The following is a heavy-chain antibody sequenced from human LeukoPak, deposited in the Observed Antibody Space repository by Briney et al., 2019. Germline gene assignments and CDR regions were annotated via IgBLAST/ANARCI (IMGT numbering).Heavy chain of an antibody. CDR1: GFSLSSYA. D-gene: IGHD3-22*01. CDR3: AKDLRRYYYDSSAGLDY. V-gene: IGHV3-23*01. Sequence: PGGSLRLSCAASGFSLSSYAMSWVRQAPGKGLEWVSAISGSGGSTYYADSVKGRFTIPRDNSKNTLYLQMNSLRAEDTAVYYCAKDLRRYYYDSSAGLDYWGQGTLVTVSS. J-gene: IGHJ4*02. CDR2: ISGSGGST.